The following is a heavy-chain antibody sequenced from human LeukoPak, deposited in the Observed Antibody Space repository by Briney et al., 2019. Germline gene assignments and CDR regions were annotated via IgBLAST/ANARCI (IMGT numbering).Heavy chain of an antibody. V-gene: IGHV3-23*01. CDR2: ISRGGSGTT. CDR3: AREQVDY. Sequence: PGGSLRLSCVASGFTFRIYDMSWVRQVPGKGLECVSVISRGGSGTTYYADSVKGRFTISRDNAKNSLYLQMNRLRAEDTAVYYCAREQVDYWGQGTLVTVS. CDR1: GFTFRIYD. J-gene: IGHJ4*02. D-gene: IGHD1-26*01.